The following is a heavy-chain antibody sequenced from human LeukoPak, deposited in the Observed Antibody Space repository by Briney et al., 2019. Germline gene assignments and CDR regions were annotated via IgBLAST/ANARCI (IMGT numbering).Heavy chain of an antibody. CDR2: VYYTGSA. CDR1: GGSISSTSYH. Sequence: SETLSLTCTVPGGSISSTSYHWAWIRQPPGKGLEWIATVYYTGSAYYNPSLKSRVTISVDTSKSQFSLKLTSVTTAGTALYYCARYASGSYYWFDPWGQRTLVTVSS. D-gene: IGHD3-10*01. J-gene: IGHJ5*02. CDR3: ARYASGSYYWFDP. V-gene: IGHV4-39*01.